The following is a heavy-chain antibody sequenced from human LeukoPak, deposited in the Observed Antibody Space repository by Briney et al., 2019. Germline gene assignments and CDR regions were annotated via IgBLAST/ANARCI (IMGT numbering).Heavy chain of an antibody. V-gene: IGHV3-21*04. J-gene: IGHJ6*03. D-gene: IGHD3-22*01. CDR2: ISSSSSYI. Sequence: PGGSLRLSCAASGFTFSSYSMNWVRQAPGKGLEWVSSISSSSSYIYYADSVKGRFTISRDNAKNSLYLQMNSLRAEDTAVYYCARGGPYDSSGYYFSHYYYMDVWGKGTTVTISS. CDR1: GFTFSSYS. CDR3: ARGGPYDSSGYYFSHYYYMDV.